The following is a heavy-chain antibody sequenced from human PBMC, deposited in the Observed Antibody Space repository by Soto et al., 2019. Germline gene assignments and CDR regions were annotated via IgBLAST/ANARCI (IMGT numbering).Heavy chain of an antibody. CDR3: ARDRFDIVLVPAATVDYYYYGMDV. J-gene: IGHJ6*02. CDR1: GGTFSSYA. CDR2: IIPIFGTA. D-gene: IGHD2-2*01. Sequence: QVQLVQSGAEVKKPGSSVKVSCKASGGTFSSYAISWVRQAPGQGLEWMGGIIPIFGTANYAQKFQGRGELTAAESKSTAYMELSSLRSEDTAVDYCARDRFDIVLVPAATVDYYYYGMDVWGQGTTVTVSS. V-gene: IGHV1-69*12.